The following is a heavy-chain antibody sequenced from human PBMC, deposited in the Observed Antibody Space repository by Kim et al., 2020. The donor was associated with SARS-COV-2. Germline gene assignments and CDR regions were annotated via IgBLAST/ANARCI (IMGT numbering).Heavy chain of an antibody. V-gene: IGHV3-11*04. CDR3: ARGRCSYGYQFDY. J-gene: IGHJ4*02. Sequence: YADSVKGRVTISRVHAKNSLYLQMNSLRAEDTAVYYCARGRCSYGYQFDYWGRGTLFTVSS. D-gene: IGHD5-18*01.